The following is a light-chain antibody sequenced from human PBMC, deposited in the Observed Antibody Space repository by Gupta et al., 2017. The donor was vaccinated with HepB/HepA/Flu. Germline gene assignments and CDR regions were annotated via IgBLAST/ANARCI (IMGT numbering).Light chain of an antibody. CDR2: AAS. CDR1: QSISSY. Sequence: IQMTQSPSSLSASVGDRVTITCRASQSISSYLNWYQQKPGKAPKLLIYAASSMQSGVPSRFSGSGSGTDFTLTISRLQPEDFATYYCQQSYTTPCTFGQGTKVEIK. CDR3: QQSYTTPCT. V-gene: IGKV1-39*01. J-gene: IGKJ1*01.